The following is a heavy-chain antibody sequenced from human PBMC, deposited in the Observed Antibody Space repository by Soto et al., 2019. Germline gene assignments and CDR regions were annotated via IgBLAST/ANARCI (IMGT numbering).Heavy chain of an antibody. Sequence: SVKVSGKASGGTFSSYAISWVRQAPGQGLEWMGGIVPIFGTANYAQKFQGRVTITADESTSTAYMELSSLRSEDTAVYYCANGDDFWSGPALYYYGMDVWGQGTTVTVSS. CDR1: GGTFSSYA. CDR3: ANGDDFWSGPALYYYGMDV. D-gene: IGHD3-3*01. V-gene: IGHV1-69*13. J-gene: IGHJ6*02. CDR2: IVPIFGTA.